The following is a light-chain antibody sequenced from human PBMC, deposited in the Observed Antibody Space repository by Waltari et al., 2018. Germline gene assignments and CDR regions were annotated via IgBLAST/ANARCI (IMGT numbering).Light chain of an antibody. CDR1: QSVSSSY. CDR3: QQYGSSPWT. J-gene: IGKJ1*01. V-gene: IGKV3-20*01. CDR2: GAS. Sequence: EIVLTQSPGTLSLSPGERATLSCRASQSVSSSYLAWYQQKPGQAPRLLIYGASSRATGIPDRCSGSGSGTDFILTISRLEPEDFAVYYCQQYGSSPWTFGQGTKVEIK.